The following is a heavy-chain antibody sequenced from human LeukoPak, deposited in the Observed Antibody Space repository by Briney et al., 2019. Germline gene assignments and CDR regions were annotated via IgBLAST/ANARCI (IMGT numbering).Heavy chain of an antibody. V-gene: IGHV3-23*01. CDR3: AKRGNTISFFDP. J-gene: IGHJ5*02. Sequence: GGSLRLSCAASGFTFSNYAMSWVRQAPGKGLEWVSGLTGNDDITYYTDSVKGRFTISRDNSKNTLYLEMNNLRAEDTALYYCAKRGNTISFFDPWGQGTLVTVSS. CDR1: GFTFSNYA. CDR2: LTGNDDIT. D-gene: IGHD5-24*01.